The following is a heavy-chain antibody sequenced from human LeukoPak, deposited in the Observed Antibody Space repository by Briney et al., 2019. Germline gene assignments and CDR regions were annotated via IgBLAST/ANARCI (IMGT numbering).Heavy chain of an antibody. J-gene: IGHJ6*02. CDR3: ARELYSIGWYYYYYGMDV. CDR2: IWYDGSNK. Sequence: GGSLRLSCAASGFTFSSYGMHWVRQAPGKGLEWVAVIWYDGSNKYYAGSVKGRFTISRDNSKNTLYLQMNSLRAEDTAVYYCARELYSIGWYYYYYGMDVWGQGTTVTVSS. V-gene: IGHV3-33*01. D-gene: IGHD6-19*01. CDR1: GFTFSSYG.